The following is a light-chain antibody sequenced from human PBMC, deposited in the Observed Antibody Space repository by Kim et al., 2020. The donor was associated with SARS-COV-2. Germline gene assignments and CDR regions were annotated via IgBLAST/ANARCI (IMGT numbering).Light chain of an antibody. CDR2: DAS. J-gene: IGKJ1*01. Sequence: PATLSLSPGERATLSCRASQSVSSYLAWYQQKPGQAPRLLIYDASNRATGIPARFSGSGSGTDFTLTISSLEPEDFAVYYCQQKTFGQGTKVDIK. CDR1: QSVSSY. CDR3: QQKT. V-gene: IGKV3-11*01.